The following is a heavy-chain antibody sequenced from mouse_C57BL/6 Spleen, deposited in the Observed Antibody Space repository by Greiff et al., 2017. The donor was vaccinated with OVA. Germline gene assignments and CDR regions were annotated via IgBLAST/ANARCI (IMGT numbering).Heavy chain of an antibody. V-gene: IGHV6-3*01. D-gene: IGHD5-5*01. CDR1: GFTFSNYW. CDR3: TGPRSTSGY. Sequence: EVQLQESGGGLVQPGGSMKLSCVASGFTFSNYWMNWVRQSPEKGLEWVAQIRLKSDNYATHYAESVKGRFTISRDDSKCSVYLQMNNLRAEDTGIYYCTGPRSTSGYWGQGTTLTVSS. CDR2: IRLKSDNYAT. J-gene: IGHJ2*01.